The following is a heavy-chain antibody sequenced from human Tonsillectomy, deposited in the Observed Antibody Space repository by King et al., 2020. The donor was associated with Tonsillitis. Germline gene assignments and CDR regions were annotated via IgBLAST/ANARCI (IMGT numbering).Heavy chain of an antibody. D-gene: IGHD3-16*02. CDR1: GFTFNDYY. Sequence: VQLVESGGGLVKPGGSLRLSCAASGFTFNDYYMSWIRQAPGKGLEWGSYISSSGSTIYYADSVKGRFTISRDNAKNSMYLQMNSLRAEDTAVYYCARVPMITFGGVIVLQQLYGMDVWGQGTTVTLSS. J-gene: IGHJ6*02. CDR3: ARVPMITFGGVIVLQQLYGMDV. CDR2: ISSSGSTI. V-gene: IGHV3-11*01.